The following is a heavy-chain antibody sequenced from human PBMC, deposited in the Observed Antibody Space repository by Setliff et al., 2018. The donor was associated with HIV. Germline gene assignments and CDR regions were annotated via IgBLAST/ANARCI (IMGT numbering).Heavy chain of an antibody. J-gene: IGHJ5*02. V-gene: IGHV4-61*01. CDR2: IHYTGST. D-gene: IGHD4-17*01. Sequence: PSETLSLTCSVSGGSVSSVNYYWSWIRQPPGKGLEWIGYIHYTGSTTYNPSLKSRVTISVDTSKNQFSLELSSVTAADTAVYYCARGFLRSRRRWCDPWGQGTLVTVS. CDR3: ARGFLRSRRRWCDP. CDR1: GGSVSSVNYY.